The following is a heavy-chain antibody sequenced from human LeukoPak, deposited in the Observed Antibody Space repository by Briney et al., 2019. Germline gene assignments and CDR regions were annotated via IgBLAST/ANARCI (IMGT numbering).Heavy chain of an antibody. CDR3: ARVTDSGSYYFDY. J-gene: IGHJ4*02. CDR1: GGSFSGYY. Sequence: SETLSLTCAVYGGSFSGYYWSLIRQPPGKGLEWIGEINHSGSTNYNPSLKSRVTVSVDTSKNQFSLKLSSVTAADTAVYYCARVTDSGSYYFDYWGQGTLVTVSS. CDR2: INHSGST. D-gene: IGHD1-26*01. V-gene: IGHV4-34*01.